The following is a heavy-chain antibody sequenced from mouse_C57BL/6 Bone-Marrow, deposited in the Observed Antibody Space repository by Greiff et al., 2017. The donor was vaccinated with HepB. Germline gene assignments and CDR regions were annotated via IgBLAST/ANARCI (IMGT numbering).Heavy chain of an antibody. V-gene: IGHV5-16*01. J-gene: IGHJ1*03. Sequence: EVKLMESEGGLVQPGSSMKLSCTASGFTFSDYYMAWVRQVPEKGLEWVANINYDGSSTYYLDSLKSRFIISRDNAKNILYLQISSLKSEDTATYYGAREYRYFDVWGTGTTVTVSS. CDR1: GFTFSDYY. CDR2: INYDGSST. CDR3: AREYRYFDV.